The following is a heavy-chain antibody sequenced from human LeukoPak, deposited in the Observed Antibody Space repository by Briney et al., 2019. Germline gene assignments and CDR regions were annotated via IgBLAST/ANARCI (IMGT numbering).Heavy chain of an antibody. CDR1: GFTFSSYA. Sequence: GGSLRLSCAASGFTFSSYAMSWVRQAPGKGLEWVSAISGSGGSTYYADSVKGRFTISRDNSKNTLYQQMNSLRAEDTAVYYCAKAKGVAAHAYYYYGMDAWGHGTTVTVSS. CDR2: ISGSGGST. J-gene: IGHJ6*02. V-gene: IGHV3-23*01. D-gene: IGHD6-13*01. CDR3: AKAKGVAAHAYYYYGMDA.